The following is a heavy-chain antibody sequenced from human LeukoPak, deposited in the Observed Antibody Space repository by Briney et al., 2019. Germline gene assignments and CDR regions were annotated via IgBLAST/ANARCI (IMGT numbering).Heavy chain of an antibody. V-gene: IGHV4-61*01. CDR3: IREGPITIYDSSGPDH. CDR2: IYYSGST. Sequence: SETLSLTCTVSGGSLSSGSYCWSWIRQPPGKGLEWIGYIYYSGSTNYNPSLKSRVTISVDTSKNQFSLKLSSVTAADTAVYYCIREGPITIYDSSGPDHWGQGTLVTVSS. CDR1: GGSLSSGSYC. J-gene: IGHJ5*02. D-gene: IGHD3-22*01.